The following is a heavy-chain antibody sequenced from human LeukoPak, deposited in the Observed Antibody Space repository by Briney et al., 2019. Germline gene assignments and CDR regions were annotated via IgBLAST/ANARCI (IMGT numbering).Heavy chain of an antibody. CDR2: SSSSGSTI. Sequence: GGSPRLSCAASGFTLSDYYMSWIRQAPGKGLEWVSYSSSSGSTIYYADSVKGRFAISRDNAKNSLYLQMNSLRAEDTAVYYCARRRDFIDYWGQGTLVTVSS. CDR3: ARRRDFIDY. D-gene: IGHD3/OR15-3a*01. V-gene: IGHV3-11*01. CDR1: GFTLSDYY. J-gene: IGHJ4*02.